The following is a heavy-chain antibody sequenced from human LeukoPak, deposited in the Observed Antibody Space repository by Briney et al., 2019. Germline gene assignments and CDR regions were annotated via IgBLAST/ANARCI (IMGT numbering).Heavy chain of an antibody. CDR2: INPNSGGT. Sequence: ASVKVSFKASGYTFTGYDIHWVRQAPGQGLEWMGRINPNSGGTKYAQKFQGRVTMTRDTSITTAYMELSRLRSDDTAVYYCARDVGSNNCENWGQGTLVTVSS. CDR1: GYTFTGYD. J-gene: IGHJ4*02. D-gene: IGHD2-2*01. V-gene: IGHV1-2*06. CDR3: ARDVGSNNCEN.